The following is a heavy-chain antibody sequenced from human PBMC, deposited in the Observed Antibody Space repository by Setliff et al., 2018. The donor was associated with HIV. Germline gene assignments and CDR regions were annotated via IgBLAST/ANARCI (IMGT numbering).Heavy chain of an antibody. V-gene: IGHV3-21*01. D-gene: IGHD4-17*01. Sequence: GGSLRLSCAASEFTFGSYNMNWVRQAPGKGLEWVSSISSGCSYIYNADSVKGRFTISRDNAKNSLYLQINRLSAEDTALYYCVKARVDGDYYYYYYMDVWGKGTTVTV. J-gene: IGHJ6*03. CDR1: EFTFGSYN. CDR2: ISSGCSYI. CDR3: VKARVDGDYYYYYYMDV.